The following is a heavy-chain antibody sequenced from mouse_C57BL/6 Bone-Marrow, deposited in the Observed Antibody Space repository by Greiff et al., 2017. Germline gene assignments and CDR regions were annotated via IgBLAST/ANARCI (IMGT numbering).Heavy chain of an antibody. CDR3: TRITTVVARYYFDY. Sequence: EVMLVESGEGLVKPGGSLKLSCAASGFTFSSYAMSWVRQTPEKRLEWVAYISSGGDYIYYADTVKGRFTISRDNARNALYRQMSSLKSEDTAMYYCTRITTVVARYYFDYWGQGTTLTVSS. CDR1: GFTFSSYA. J-gene: IGHJ2*01. V-gene: IGHV5-9-1*02. CDR2: ISSGGDYI. D-gene: IGHD1-1*01.